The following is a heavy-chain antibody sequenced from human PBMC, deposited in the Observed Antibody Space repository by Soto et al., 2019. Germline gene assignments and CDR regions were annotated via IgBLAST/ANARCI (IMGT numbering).Heavy chain of an antibody. CDR1: GFTFSSYS. Sequence: EVQLVESGGGLVQPGGSLRLSCAASGFTFSSYSMNWVRQAPGKGLEWVSYISSSSSTIYYADSVKGRFTISRDNAKKSLYVQMNSVRDEDTAVYYCARDTPGFYCSSTSCPRFGYWGQGTLVTVSS. V-gene: IGHV3-48*02. D-gene: IGHD2-2*01. CDR3: ARDTPGFYCSSTSCPRFGY. CDR2: ISSSSSTI. J-gene: IGHJ4*02.